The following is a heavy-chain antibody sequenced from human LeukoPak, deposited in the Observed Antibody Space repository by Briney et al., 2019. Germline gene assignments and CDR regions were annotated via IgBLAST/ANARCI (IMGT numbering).Heavy chain of an antibody. CDR1: GGSISSYD. V-gene: IGHV4-4*07. Sequence: PSETLSLTCTVSGGSISSYDWSWIRQPAGKGLEWIGRIYTSGSTNYNPSLKSRVTMSVDTSKNQFSLKLSSVTAADTAVYYCARVNYYDSSGYFVRGTYYFDYWGQGTLVTVSS. CDR3: ARVNYYDSSGYFVRGTYYFDY. D-gene: IGHD3-22*01. J-gene: IGHJ4*02. CDR2: IYTSGST.